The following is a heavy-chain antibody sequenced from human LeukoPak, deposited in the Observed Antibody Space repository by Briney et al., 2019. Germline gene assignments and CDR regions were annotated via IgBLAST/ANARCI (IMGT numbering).Heavy chain of an antibody. CDR2: IYSGGST. CDR1: GLTVSSNY. Sequence: PGGSLRLSCAASGLTVSSNYMNWVRQAPGKGLEWVSVIYSGGSTYYADSVKGRFTISRDNSKNTLYLQMNSLRAEDTAVYYCARDGNYFGSGSYYNVVDYWGQGTLVTVSS. CDR3: ARDGNYFGSGSYYNVVDY. J-gene: IGHJ4*02. V-gene: IGHV3-66*01. D-gene: IGHD3-10*01.